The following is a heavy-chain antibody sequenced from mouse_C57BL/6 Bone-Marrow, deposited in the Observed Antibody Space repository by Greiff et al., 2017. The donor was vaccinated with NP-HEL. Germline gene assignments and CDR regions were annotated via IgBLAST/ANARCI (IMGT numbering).Heavy chain of an antibody. CDR3: ARRRLYYGSRGWYFDV. Sequence: QVHVKQPGAELVRPGSSVKLSCKASGYTFTSYWMHWVKQRPIQGLEWIGNIDPSDSETHYNQKFKDKATLTVDKSSSTAYMQLSSLTSEDSAVYYCARRRLYYGSRGWYFDVWGTGTTVTVAS. J-gene: IGHJ1*03. V-gene: IGHV1-52*01. CDR1: GYTFTSYW. D-gene: IGHD1-1*01. CDR2: IDPSDSET.